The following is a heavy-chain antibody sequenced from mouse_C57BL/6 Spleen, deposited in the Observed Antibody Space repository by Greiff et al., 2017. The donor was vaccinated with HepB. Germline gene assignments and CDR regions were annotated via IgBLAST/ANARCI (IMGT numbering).Heavy chain of an antibody. J-gene: IGHJ3*01. CDR1: GFTFSDYY. V-gene: IGHV5-12*01. CDR3: LYNFAY. Sequence: EVKLVESGGGLVQPGGSLKLSCAASGFTFSDYYMYWVRQTPEKRLEWVAYISNGGGSTYYPDTVKGRFTISRDNAKNTLYLQMSRLKSEDTAMYYCLYNFAYWGQGTLVTVSA. CDR2: ISNGGGST.